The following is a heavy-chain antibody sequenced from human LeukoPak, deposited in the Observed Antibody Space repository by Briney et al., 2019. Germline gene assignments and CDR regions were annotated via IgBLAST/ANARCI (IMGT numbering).Heavy chain of an antibody. D-gene: IGHD6-13*01. Sequence: ASVKVSCKASGGTFSSYAVSWVRQAPGQGLEWMGWISTYNGNRNYAQKLQGRVTMTTDTSTSTAYMELRSLISDDTAVYYCARGAYSSSWTAFDYWGQGTLVTVSS. CDR1: GGTFSSYA. V-gene: IGHV1-18*01. CDR2: ISTYNGNR. J-gene: IGHJ4*02. CDR3: ARGAYSSSWTAFDY.